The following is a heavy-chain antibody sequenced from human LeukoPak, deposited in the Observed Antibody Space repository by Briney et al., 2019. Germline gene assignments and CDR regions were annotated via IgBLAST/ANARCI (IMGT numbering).Heavy chain of an antibody. CDR1: GYTVTRYG. V-gene: IGHV1-18*01. CDR3: ARAPRKYYDFWSGYSYFDY. D-gene: IGHD3-3*01. Sequence: ASVKVSCKASGYTVTRYGISWVRQAPGQGLEWMGWISAYNGNTNYAQKLQGRVTMTTDTSTSTAYMELRSLRSDDTAVYYCARAPRKYYDFWSGYSYFDYWGQGTLVTVSS. J-gene: IGHJ4*02. CDR2: ISAYNGNT.